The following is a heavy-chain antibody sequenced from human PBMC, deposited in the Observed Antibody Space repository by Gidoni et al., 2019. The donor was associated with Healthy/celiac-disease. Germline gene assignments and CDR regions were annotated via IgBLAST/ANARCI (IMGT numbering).Heavy chain of an antibody. Sequence: QVQLQQWGAGLLKPSETLSLTCAVYGGSFSGYYWRWIRQPPGKGLEWIGEINHSGSTNYNPSLKSRVTISVDTSKNQFSLKLSSVTAADTAVYYCARRRITIFGVVINPFDYWGQGTLVTVSS. CDR1: GGSFSGYY. D-gene: IGHD3-3*01. V-gene: IGHV4-34*01. J-gene: IGHJ4*02. CDR3: ARRRITIFGVVINPFDY. CDR2: INHSGST.